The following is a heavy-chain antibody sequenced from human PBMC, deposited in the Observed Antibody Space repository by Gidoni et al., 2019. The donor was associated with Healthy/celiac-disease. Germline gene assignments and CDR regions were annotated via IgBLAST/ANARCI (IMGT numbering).Heavy chain of an antibody. D-gene: IGHD2-21*02. Sequence: EVQLVESGGGLVQPGGSLRLSCAASGFTFSSYWRSWVRQAPGKGLEWVANIKQDGSEKYYGDSVKGRLPISRENAKNSLYLQMNSLRAEDKAVYYCARDRPPPFWVTAVDGMDVWGQGTTVTVSS. CDR3: ARDRPPPFWVTAVDGMDV. V-gene: IGHV3-7*04. J-gene: IGHJ6*02. CDR2: IKQDGSEK. CDR1: GFTFSSYW.